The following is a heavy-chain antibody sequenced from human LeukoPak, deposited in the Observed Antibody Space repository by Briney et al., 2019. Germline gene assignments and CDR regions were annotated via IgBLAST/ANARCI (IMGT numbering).Heavy chain of an antibody. CDR1: GYTFSTNG. CDR3: ARSAPNHGDWDNYYYGMDV. D-gene: IGHD4-17*01. V-gene: IGHV1-18*01. CDR2: ISAYNGNT. J-gene: IGHJ6*02. Sequence: ASVKVSCKASGYTFSTNGISWVRQAPGQGFEWMGWISAYNGNTNYAQKFQDRVTMTTDLSTSTAYMELRSLRSDDTAVYYCARSAPNHGDWDNYYYGMDVWGQGTTVTVSS.